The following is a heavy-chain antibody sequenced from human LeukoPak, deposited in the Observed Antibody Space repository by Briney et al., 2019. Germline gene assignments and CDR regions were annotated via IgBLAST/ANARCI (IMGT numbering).Heavy chain of an antibody. D-gene: IGHD5-12*01. Sequence: QSGGSLRLSCAASGFTFSSYSMNWVRQAPGKGLEWVSVIFTSGGTDYPDAVKGRFTISRDNSKNTLYLQMNSLRAEDTAVYYCAKETRSGYSGYGSGRIDYWGQGTLVTVSS. V-gene: IGHV3-53*01. CDR3: AKETRSGYSGYGSGRIDY. CDR2: IFTSGGT. J-gene: IGHJ4*02. CDR1: GFTFSSYS.